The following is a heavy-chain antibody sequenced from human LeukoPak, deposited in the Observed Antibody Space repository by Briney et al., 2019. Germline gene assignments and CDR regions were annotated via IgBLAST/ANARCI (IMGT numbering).Heavy chain of an antibody. V-gene: IGHV4-34*01. D-gene: IGHD3-16*02. CDR2: INHSGST. J-gene: IGHJ4*02. Sequence: EPSETLSLTCAVYGGSFSGYYWSWIRRPPGKGLEWIGEINHSGSTNYNPSLKSRVTISVDTSKNQFSLKLSSVAAADTAVYYCARARNDYVWGSYRNWGQGTLVTVSS. CDR1: GGSFSGYY. CDR3: ARARNDYVWGSYRN.